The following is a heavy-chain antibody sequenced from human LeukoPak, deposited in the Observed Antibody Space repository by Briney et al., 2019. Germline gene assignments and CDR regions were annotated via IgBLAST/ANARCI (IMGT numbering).Heavy chain of an antibody. CDR2: IYHSGST. Sequence: SETLSLTCTVSGYSISSGYYWGWIQQPPGKGLEWIGSIYHSGSTYYNPSLKSRVTISVDTSKNQFSLKLSSVTAADTAVYYCARDTIYYDSSGSSPFDYWGQGTLVTVSS. CDR3: ARDTIYYDSSGSSPFDY. D-gene: IGHD3-22*01. V-gene: IGHV4-38-2*02. CDR1: GYSISSGYY. J-gene: IGHJ4*02.